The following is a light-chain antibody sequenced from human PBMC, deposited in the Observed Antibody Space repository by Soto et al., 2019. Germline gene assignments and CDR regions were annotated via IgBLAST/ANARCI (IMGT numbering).Light chain of an antibody. V-gene: IGKV1-39*01. Sequence: DIQMTQSPSSPSASIGDRVTITCRASQTIRKPLNWYQQKAETAPKLLIFGASSLQSGVPSRFSASGSGTEFTLTINSLQPEDFATYHCQQSYSTPWTFGQGTKVDIK. CDR3: QQSYSTPWT. CDR1: QTIRKP. J-gene: IGKJ1*01. CDR2: GAS.